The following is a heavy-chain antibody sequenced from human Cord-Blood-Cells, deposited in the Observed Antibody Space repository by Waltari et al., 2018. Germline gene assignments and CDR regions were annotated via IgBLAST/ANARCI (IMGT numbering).Heavy chain of an antibody. CDR1: GYTFTGYY. J-gene: IGHJ4*02. V-gene: IGHV1-2*02. CDR2: INPNSGGT. CDR3: ARTLGYCSSTSCSGFDY. Sequence: QVQLVQSGAEVKKPGASVKVYCKASGYTFTGYYMHWVRQAPGQGLEWMGWINPNSGGTNYAQKFQGRVTMTRDTSISTAYMELSRLRSDDTAVYYCARTLGYCSSTSCSGFDYWGQGTLVTVSS. D-gene: IGHD2-2*01.